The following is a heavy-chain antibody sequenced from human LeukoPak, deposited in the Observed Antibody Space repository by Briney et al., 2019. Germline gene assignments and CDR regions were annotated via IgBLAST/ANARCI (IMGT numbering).Heavy chain of an antibody. V-gene: IGHV1-18*01. J-gene: IGHJ4*02. D-gene: IGHD5-24*01. CDR2: ISADNANR. CDR1: GYTFTSYG. Sequence: ASVSVSCKASGYTFTSYGISWVRQAPGQGLEWMGWISADNANRKYAQKFQDRVSMTTDISTSTAYMDLRSLRAEDTAVYYCAREGGGYNNRGFDYWGQGTLVTVSS. CDR3: AREGGGYNNRGFDY.